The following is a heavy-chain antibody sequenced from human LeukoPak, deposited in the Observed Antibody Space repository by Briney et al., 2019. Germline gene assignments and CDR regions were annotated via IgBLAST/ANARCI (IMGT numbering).Heavy chain of an antibody. Sequence: GGSLRLSCAASGFTFSSYCMSWVRQAPGKGLEWVANIKQDGSEKYYVDSVKGRFTISRDNAKNSLYLQMNSLRAEDTAVYYCARDLGGGYAFDIWGQGTMVTVSS. D-gene: IGHD1-26*01. CDR2: IKQDGSEK. V-gene: IGHV3-7*01. CDR1: GFTFSSYC. J-gene: IGHJ3*02. CDR3: ARDLGGGYAFDI.